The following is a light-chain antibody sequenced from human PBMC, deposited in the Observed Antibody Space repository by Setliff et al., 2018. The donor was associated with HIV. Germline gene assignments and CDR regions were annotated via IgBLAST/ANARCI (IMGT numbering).Light chain of an antibody. V-gene: IGLV2-14*01. Sequence: QSALTQPASVSGSPGQSITISCTGASSDVGDYNYFSWYQQHPGKAPKLMIYGVTNRPSGISNRFSGSKFGDTASLTISGLQAEDEADYYCSSYTGSDTPYVFGTGTKVTVL. CDR3: SSYTGSDTPYV. J-gene: IGLJ1*01. CDR2: GVT. CDR1: SSDVGDYNY.